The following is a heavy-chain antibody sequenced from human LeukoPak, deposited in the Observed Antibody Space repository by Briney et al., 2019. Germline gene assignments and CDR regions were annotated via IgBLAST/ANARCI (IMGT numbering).Heavy chain of an antibody. V-gene: IGHV7-4-1*02. CDR1: GYTFTSYY. D-gene: IGHD4-17*01. J-gene: IGHJ5*02. Sequence: ASVKVSCKASGYTFTSYYMHWVRQAPGQGLEWMGWINTNTGNPTYAQGFTGRFVFSLDTSVSTAYLQISSLKAEDTAVYYCARDCDGDYLNHINWFDPWGQGTLVTVSS. CDR2: INTNTGNP. CDR3: ARDCDGDYLNHINWFDP.